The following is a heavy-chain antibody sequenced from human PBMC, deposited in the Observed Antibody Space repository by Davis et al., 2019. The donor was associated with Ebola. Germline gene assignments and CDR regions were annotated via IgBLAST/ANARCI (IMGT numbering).Heavy chain of an antibody. CDR2: IDPSDSHI. D-gene: IGHD3-22*01. CDR1: GYRFTSYW. Sequence: GESLKISCTGSGYRFTSYWISWVRQMPGKGLEWMGRIDPSDSHIIYNPSFEGHVTISADKSIGTAYLQWSSLKASDTAMYYCARLDYYDTSGYYKPSFYWGQGTLVTVSS. V-gene: IGHV5-10-1*01. J-gene: IGHJ4*02. CDR3: ARLDYYDTSGYYKPSFY.